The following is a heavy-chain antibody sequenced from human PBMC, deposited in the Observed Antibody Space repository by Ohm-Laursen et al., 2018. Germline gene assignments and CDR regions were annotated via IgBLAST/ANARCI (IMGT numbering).Heavy chain of an antibody. V-gene: IGHV1-58*02. CDR1: GFTFTTST. CDR3: ARGDTYGFDY. Sequence: GASVKVSCKASGFTFTTSTMQWVRQARGRRLEWIGWIVVGSGSTNYAQRFEERVTITRDTPTSTAYMELSSLRSEDTAVYYCARGDTYGFDYWGQGTLVTVSS. J-gene: IGHJ4*02. D-gene: IGHD3-10*01. CDR2: IVVGSGST.